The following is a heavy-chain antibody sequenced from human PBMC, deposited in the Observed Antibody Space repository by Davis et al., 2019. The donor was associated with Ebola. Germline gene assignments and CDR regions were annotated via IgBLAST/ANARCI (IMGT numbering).Heavy chain of an antibody. CDR3: ASQGSLFGQWLVSYFQH. J-gene: IGHJ1*01. D-gene: IGHD6-19*01. CDR1: GYTFTNYG. V-gene: IGHV1-18*04. Sequence: ASVKVSCKASGYTFTNYGITWVRQAPGQGLEWMGWINPHNGNTNYAQNVQGRVIMTSDTATTTAYMEVGSLRSDDTAVYYCASQGSLFGQWLVSYFQHWGQGTLVTVSS. CDR2: INPHNGNT.